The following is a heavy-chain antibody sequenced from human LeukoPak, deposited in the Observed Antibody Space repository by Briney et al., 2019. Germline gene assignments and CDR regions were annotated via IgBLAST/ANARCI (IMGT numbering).Heavy chain of an antibody. CDR1: GGSFSGYY. CDR3: ASRPYCSGGSCYSDYYYYMDV. D-gene: IGHD2-15*01. Sequence: SETLSLTCAVSGGSFSGYYWSWIRQPPGKGLEWIGEINHSGSTNYNPSLKSRVTISVDTSKNQFSLKLSSVTAADTAVYYCASRPYCSGGSCYSDYYYYMDVWGKGTTVTVSS. CDR2: INHSGST. J-gene: IGHJ6*03. V-gene: IGHV4-34*01.